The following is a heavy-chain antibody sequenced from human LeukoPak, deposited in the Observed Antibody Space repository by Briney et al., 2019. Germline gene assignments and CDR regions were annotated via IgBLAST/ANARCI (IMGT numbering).Heavy chain of an antibody. CDR1: GYSISNGYY. CDR3: ARLICSTTNCHNWFDP. V-gene: IGHV4-38-2*02. CDR2: IYHSGST. D-gene: IGHD2-2*01. Sequence: SETLSLTCTVSGYSISNGYYWGWIRQPLGKGLEWIGSIYHSGSTYYNPSLKSRVTISIDTSKNQFSLKLSSVTAADTAVYYCARLICSTTNCHNWFDPWGQGTLVTVSA. J-gene: IGHJ5*02.